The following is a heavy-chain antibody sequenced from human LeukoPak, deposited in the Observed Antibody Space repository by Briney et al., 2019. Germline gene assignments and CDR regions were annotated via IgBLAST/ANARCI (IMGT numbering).Heavy chain of an antibody. D-gene: IGHD6-19*01. CDR1: GFTLNDYA. V-gene: IGHV3-9*01. CDR2: ISWNSGSI. J-gene: IGHJ4*02. CDR3: AKDSRIAVAGSFDY. Sequence: GGSLRLSCAASGFTLNDYAMHWVRQAPGKGLEWVSGISWNSGSIGYADSVKGRFTISRDNAKNSLYLQMNSLRAEDTALYYCAKDSRIAVAGSFDYWGQGTLVTVSS.